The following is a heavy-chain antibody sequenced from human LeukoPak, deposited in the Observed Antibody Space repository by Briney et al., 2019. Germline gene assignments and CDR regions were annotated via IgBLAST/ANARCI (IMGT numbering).Heavy chain of an antibody. Sequence: GGSLRLSCAASGFTFSSYAMNSVRQAPGKGLEWVSGISGSGGSTYYAGSVKGRFTISRDNSKNTLYLQMNSLRAEDTAVYYCAKGRGIVVVTGPDYWGQGTLVTVSS. D-gene: IGHD2-21*02. CDR3: AKGRGIVVVTGPDY. V-gene: IGHV3-23*01. CDR1: GFTFSSYA. J-gene: IGHJ4*02. CDR2: ISGSGGST.